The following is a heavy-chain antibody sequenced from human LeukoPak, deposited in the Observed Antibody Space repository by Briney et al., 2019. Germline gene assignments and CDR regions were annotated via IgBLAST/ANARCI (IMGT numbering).Heavy chain of an antibody. CDR1: GYSFTSYW. V-gene: IGHV5-51*01. D-gene: IGHD3-10*01. J-gene: IGHJ4*02. CDR2: IYPGDSDT. CDR3: ASLLDEDPQGNYYFDY. Sequence: AGESLKISCKGSGYSFTSYWIGWVRQMPGKGLEWMGIIYPGDSDTRYSPSFQGQVTISADKSISTAYLQWSSLKASDTAMYYCASLLDEDPQGNYYFDYWGQGTLVTVSS.